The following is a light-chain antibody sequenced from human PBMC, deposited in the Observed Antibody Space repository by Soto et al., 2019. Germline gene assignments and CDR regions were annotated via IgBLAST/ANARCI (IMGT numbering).Light chain of an antibody. Sequence: DIQLTQSPSTLSASVGDRVAITCQASQTVSNWLAWFQQKPGKAPRLLIHKASSLGSGVPSRFSGSGSGTEFTLSISSLQPEDFATYFCQQYSAYWTFGQGTKVEIK. J-gene: IGKJ1*01. V-gene: IGKV1-5*03. CDR3: QQYSAYWT. CDR2: KAS. CDR1: QTVSNW.